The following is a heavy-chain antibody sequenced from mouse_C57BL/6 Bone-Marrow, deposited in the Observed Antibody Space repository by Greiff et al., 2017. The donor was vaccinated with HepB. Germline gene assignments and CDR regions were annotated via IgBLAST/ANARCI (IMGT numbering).Heavy chain of an antibody. CDR3: ARFEQLRAWFAY. J-gene: IGHJ3*01. V-gene: IGHV1-82*01. Sequence: QVQLKQSGPELVKPGASVKISCKASGYAFSSSWMNWVKQRPGKGLEWIGRIYPGDGDTNYNGKFKGKATLTADKSSSTAYMQLSSLTSEDSAVYFCARFEQLRAWFAYWGQGTLVTVSA. D-gene: IGHD3-2*02. CDR2: IYPGDGDT. CDR1: GYAFSSSW.